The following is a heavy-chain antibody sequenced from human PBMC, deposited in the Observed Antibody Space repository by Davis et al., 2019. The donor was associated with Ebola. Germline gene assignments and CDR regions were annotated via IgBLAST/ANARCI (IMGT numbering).Heavy chain of an antibody. CDR3: ARDSRRQGLILHY. J-gene: IGHJ4*02. V-gene: IGHV3-23*01. Sequence: GESLKISCAASGFTFSSYSMNWVRQAPGKGLEWVSAISGSGGSTYYADSVKGRFTISRDNSKNTLYLQMNSLRAEDTAVYYCARDSRRQGLILHYWGQGTLVTVSS. CDR1: GFTFSSYS. CDR2: ISGSGGST. D-gene: IGHD3-16*01.